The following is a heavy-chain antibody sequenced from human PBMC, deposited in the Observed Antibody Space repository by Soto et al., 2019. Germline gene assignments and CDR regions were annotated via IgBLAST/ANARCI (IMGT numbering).Heavy chain of an antibody. CDR3: AKGIIGNQIRDGMDV. V-gene: IGHV3-23*01. J-gene: IGHJ6*02. D-gene: IGHD1-20*01. CDR2: ISGSGAST. Sequence: EVQLLESGGGLVQPGGSLRLSCAASGVTFTNYAMSWVRQAPGKGLDWVSGISGSGASTYYADSVKGRITMSRDKSKNTLYLQMNSLRAEDTAVYYCAKGIIGNQIRDGMDVWGQGTTVTVSS. CDR1: GVTFTNYA.